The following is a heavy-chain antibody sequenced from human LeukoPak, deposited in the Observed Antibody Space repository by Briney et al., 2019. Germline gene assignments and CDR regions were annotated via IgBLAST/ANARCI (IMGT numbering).Heavy chain of an antibody. CDR2: ISAYNGNT. V-gene: IGHV1-18*01. J-gene: IGHJ4*02. CDR3: ARDRLSPVVVPAALASDFDY. CDR1: GYTFTSYG. D-gene: IGHD2-2*01. Sequence: ASVKVSCRASGYTFTSYGISWVRQAPGQGLEWMGWISAYNGNTNYAQKLQGRVTMTTDTSTSTAYMELRSLRSDDTAVYYCARDRLSPVVVPAALASDFDYWGQGTLVTVSS.